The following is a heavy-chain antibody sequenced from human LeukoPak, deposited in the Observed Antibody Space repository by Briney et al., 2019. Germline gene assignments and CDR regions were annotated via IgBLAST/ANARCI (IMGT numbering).Heavy chain of an antibody. V-gene: IGHV3-33*08. J-gene: IGHJ4*02. D-gene: IGHD3-22*01. Sequence: PGGSLRLSCAASGFTFSNYGMHWVRQAPGKGLEGVAVISYDGSNKYYAESVKGRFTISRDNAKNSLYLQMNSLRGEDTAVYYCARLANYDSSGYFDYWGQGTLVTVSS. CDR2: ISYDGSNK. CDR1: GFTFSNYG. CDR3: ARLANYDSSGYFDY.